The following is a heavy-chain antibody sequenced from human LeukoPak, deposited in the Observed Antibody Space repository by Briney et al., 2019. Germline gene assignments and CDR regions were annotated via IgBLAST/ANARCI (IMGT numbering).Heavy chain of an antibody. V-gene: IGHV3-74*01. CDR2: ITSDGSTT. CDR3: AGDYIWGLLF. D-gene: IGHD3-16*01. Sequence: WGSLRLSCVGSGFSLSDYCMHWVRQTPGQGLVWVSRITSDGSTTWYADSVKGRFTVSRDNAKNTLFLEMNSLRDEDTAVYYCAGDYIWGLLFWGQGTLVTVSS. CDR1: GFSLSDYC. J-gene: IGHJ4*01.